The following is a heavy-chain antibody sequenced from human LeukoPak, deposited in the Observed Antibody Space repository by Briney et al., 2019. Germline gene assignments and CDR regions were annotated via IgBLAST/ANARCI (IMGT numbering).Heavy chain of an antibody. CDR3: AKDYYSGSGSYCFDY. D-gene: IGHD3-10*01. Sequence: PGRSLRLSCAASGFTFSGYDMHWVRQAPGKGLEWVAVISYDGSNKYYADSVKGRFTISRDNSKNTLYLQMNSLRAEDSAVYYCAKDYYSGSGSYCFDYWGQGTLVTVSS. CDR1: GFTFSGYD. V-gene: IGHV3-30*18. CDR2: ISYDGSNK. J-gene: IGHJ4*02.